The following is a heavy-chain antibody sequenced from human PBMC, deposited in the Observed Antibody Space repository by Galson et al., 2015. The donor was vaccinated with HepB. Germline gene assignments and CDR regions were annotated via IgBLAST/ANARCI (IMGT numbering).Heavy chain of an antibody. CDR1: GFTFSSYA. Sequence: SLRLSCAASGFTFSSYAMHWVRQAPGKGLEWVAVISYDGSNKYYADSVKGRFTISRDNSKNTLYLQMNSLRAEDTAVYYCARGIVVVPAESMDVWGQGTTVTVSS. J-gene: IGHJ6*02. D-gene: IGHD2-2*01. V-gene: IGHV3-30-3*01. CDR3: ARGIVVVPAESMDV. CDR2: ISYDGSNK.